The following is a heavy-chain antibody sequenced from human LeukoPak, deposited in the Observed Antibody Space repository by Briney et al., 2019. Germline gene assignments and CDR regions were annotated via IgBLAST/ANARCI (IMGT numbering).Heavy chain of an antibody. J-gene: IGHJ4*02. Sequence: SVKVSCKASGGTFISYAISWVRQAPGQGLEWMGGVIPIFGTANYAQKFQGRVTITADESTSTAYMELSSLRSEDTAVYYCARERWLQLFDYWGQGTLVTVSS. CDR1: GGTFISYA. V-gene: IGHV1-69*13. CDR2: VIPIFGTA. D-gene: IGHD5-24*01. CDR3: ARERWLQLFDY.